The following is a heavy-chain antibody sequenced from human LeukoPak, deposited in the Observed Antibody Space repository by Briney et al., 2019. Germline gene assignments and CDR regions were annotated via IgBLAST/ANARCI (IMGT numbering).Heavy chain of an antibody. V-gene: IGHV3-15*07. CDR3: ARDWYYAFDF. D-gene: IGHD2-21*02. CDR2: IRSKRDGGTT. CDR1: GFTFSNTW. J-gene: IGHJ3*01. Sequence: GGSLRLSCLASGFTFSNTWMNWVRLAPGKGLEWVARIRSKRDGGTTDYAAPVKGRFTISRDDSKNTMYLQMNSLKAEDTAVYYCARDWYYAFDFWGQGTMVTVSS.